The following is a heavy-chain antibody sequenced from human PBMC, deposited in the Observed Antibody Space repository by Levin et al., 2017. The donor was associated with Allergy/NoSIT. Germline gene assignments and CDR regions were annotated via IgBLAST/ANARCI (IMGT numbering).Heavy chain of an antibody. D-gene: IGHD2-15*01. J-gene: IGHJ2*01. CDR2: IYYSGST. V-gene: IGHV4-31*02. CDR1: GGSISSGGYY. Sequence: SQTLSLPCTVSGGSISSGGYYWSWIRQHPGKGLEWIGYIYYSGSTYYNPSLKSRVTISVDTSKNQFSLKLSSVTAADTAVYYCARYCSGGSCYPGYWYFDLWGRGTLVTVSS. CDR3: ARYCSGGSCYPGYWYFDL.